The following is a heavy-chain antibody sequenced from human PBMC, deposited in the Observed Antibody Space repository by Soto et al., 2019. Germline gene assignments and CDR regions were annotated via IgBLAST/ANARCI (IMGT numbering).Heavy chain of an antibody. CDR2: INPNSGGT. J-gene: IGHJ6*02. CDR3: ARGVVVVAATRYGMDV. V-gene: IGHV1-2*02. D-gene: IGHD2-15*01. Sequence: ASGKVSCKASGYTFTGYYMHWVRQAPGQGLEWMGWINPNSGGTNYAQKFQGRVTMTRDTSISTAYMELSRLRSDDTAVYYCARGVVVVAATRYGMDVWGQGTTVTVSS. CDR1: GYTFTGYY.